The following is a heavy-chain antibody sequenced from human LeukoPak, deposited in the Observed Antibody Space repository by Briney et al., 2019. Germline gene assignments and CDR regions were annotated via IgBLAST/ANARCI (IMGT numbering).Heavy chain of an antibody. CDR3: AKPGANRFGSFRWFDP. D-gene: IGHD1-14*01. CDR2: ISFDGRDK. CDR1: GFAFNTFG. V-gene: IGHV3-30*18. J-gene: IGHJ5*02. Sequence: GGSLRLSCTTSGFAFNTFGMHWIRQAPGKGPEWVALISFDGRDKYYGDSVRGRFTASRDNSKNTIYLQMGRLRSEDTGVYYCAKPGANRFGSFRWFDPWGQGTLVSVSS.